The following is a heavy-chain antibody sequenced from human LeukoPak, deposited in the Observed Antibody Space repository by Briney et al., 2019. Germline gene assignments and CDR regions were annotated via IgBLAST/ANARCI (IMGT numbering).Heavy chain of an antibody. CDR1: GYTFTSYD. J-gene: IGHJ5*02. CDR3: ARELVFYYDSSGLNWFDP. Sequence: ASVKVSCKASGYTFTSYDINWVRQATGQGLEWMGWMNPNSGNTGYAQKFQGRVTMTRDTSISTAYMELSRLRSDDTAVYYCARELVFYYDSSGLNWFDPWGQGTLVTVSS. V-gene: IGHV1-8*02. CDR2: MNPNSGNT. D-gene: IGHD3-22*01.